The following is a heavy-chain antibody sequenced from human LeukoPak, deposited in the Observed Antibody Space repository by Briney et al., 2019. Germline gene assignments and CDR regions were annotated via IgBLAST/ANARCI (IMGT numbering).Heavy chain of an antibody. D-gene: IGHD4-17*01. CDR3: ARHYYGDVYYFDF. V-gene: IGHV4-61*08. CDR2: FYYNGRS. Sequence: SETLSLTCSVSGDSITSRGYFWSWIRQPPGKGLEWIAYFYYNGRSRYNPSLNSRVTISVDTSKNQFSLKVTSVTAADTAVYYCARHYYGDVYYFDFWGQGTLVTVSS. CDR1: GDSITSRGYF. J-gene: IGHJ4*02.